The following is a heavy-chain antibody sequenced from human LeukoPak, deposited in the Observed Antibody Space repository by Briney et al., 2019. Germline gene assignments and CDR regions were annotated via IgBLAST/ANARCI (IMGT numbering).Heavy chain of an antibody. Sequence: ASVKVSCKASGYTFTSYGIRWVRQAPGQGLEWMGWISAYNGNTNYAQKLQGRVTMTTDTSTSTAYMELRSLRSDDTAVYYCAREGYSYDTKLFDYWGQGTLVTVSS. D-gene: IGHD5-18*01. J-gene: IGHJ4*02. CDR3: AREGYSYDTKLFDY. V-gene: IGHV1-18*01. CDR1: GYTFTSYG. CDR2: ISAYNGNT.